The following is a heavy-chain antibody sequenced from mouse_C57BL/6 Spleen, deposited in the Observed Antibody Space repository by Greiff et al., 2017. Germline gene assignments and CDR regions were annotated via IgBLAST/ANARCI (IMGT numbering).Heavy chain of an antibody. Sequence: EVQLQESEGGLVQPGSSMKLSCTASGFTFSDYYMAWVRQVPEKGLEWVANINYDGSSTYYLDSLKSRFIISRDNAKNILYLQMSSLKSEDTATYYCARDRYDYGGAMDYWGQGTSVTVSS. V-gene: IGHV5-16*01. D-gene: IGHD2-4*01. CDR1: GFTFSDYY. CDR3: ARDRYDYGGAMDY. CDR2: INYDGSST. J-gene: IGHJ4*01.